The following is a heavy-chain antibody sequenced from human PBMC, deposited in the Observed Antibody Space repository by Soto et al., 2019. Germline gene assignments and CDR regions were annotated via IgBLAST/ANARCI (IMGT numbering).Heavy chain of an antibody. J-gene: IGHJ5*02. CDR2: IIPIFGTT. D-gene: IGHD3-22*01. CDR3: ARDRTDSGYYTNWLDP. CDR1: GGTFGSDA. V-gene: IGHV1-69*13. Sequence: VKVSCKASGGTFGSDAITWVRQAPGQGLEWVGRIIPIFGTTNYAQNLQGRVTISADKSTLTSYMELHSLTSDDTALYYCARDRTDSGYYTNWLDPWGQGTQVTVSS.